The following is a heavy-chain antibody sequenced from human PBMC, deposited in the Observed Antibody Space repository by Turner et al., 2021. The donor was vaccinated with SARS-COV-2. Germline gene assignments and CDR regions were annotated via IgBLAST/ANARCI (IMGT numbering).Heavy chain of an antibody. Sequence: GQLVESGGGVVQPGRSLRLSCVASGFTFSSYGMHWVRQAPGKGLEWVAVISYDGSNKYYADSVKGRFTISRDNSKNTLYLQMNSLRAEDKAVYYCAKDLGQLDWFDPWGQGTLVTVSS. CDR2: ISYDGSNK. D-gene: IGHD6-13*01. CDR1: GFTFSSYG. CDR3: AKDLGQLDWFDP. J-gene: IGHJ5*02. V-gene: IGHV3-30*18.